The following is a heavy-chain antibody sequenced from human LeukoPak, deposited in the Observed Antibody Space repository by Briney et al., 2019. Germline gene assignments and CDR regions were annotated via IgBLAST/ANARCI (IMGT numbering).Heavy chain of an antibody. CDR1: GGSISSYY. Sequence: PSETLSLTCTVSGGSISSYYWSWIRQPPGKGLEWIGYIYYSGSTNSNPSLKSRVTISVDMSKNQLSLKVSAVTAADTAVYYCARGGNSYGDYGYFDLWGRGTLVTVSS. CDR2: IYYSGST. V-gene: IGHV4-59*01. D-gene: IGHD4-17*01. CDR3: ARGGNSYGDYGYFDL. J-gene: IGHJ2*01.